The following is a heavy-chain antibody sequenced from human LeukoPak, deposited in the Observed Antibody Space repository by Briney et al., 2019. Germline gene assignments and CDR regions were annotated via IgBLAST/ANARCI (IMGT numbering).Heavy chain of an antibody. CDR2: ISSSSRYI. D-gene: IGHD3-22*01. V-gene: IGHV3-21*01. Sequence: PGGSLRLSCAASGFTVSSNYMSWVRQAPGKGLEWVSSISSSSRYIFYADSIKGRFTISRDNAKNSLYLQVNSLRAEDTAVYYCARARNYYDSSGYLDCWGQGTQVTVSS. J-gene: IGHJ4*02. CDR1: GFTVSSNY. CDR3: ARARNYYDSSGYLDC.